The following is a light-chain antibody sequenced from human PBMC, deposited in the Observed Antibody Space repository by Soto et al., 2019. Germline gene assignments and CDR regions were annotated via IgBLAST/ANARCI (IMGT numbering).Light chain of an antibody. CDR2: GNF. V-gene: IGLV1-40*01. J-gene: IGLJ2*01. CDR3: QSYDRSLSAVV. Sequence: QAVVTQPPSVSGAPGQRVTISCTGSSANMGAGYAVHWYQQLPGTAPKLLIYGNFIRPSGVPDRFSGSKSVTSASLAITGLQTEDEADYYCQSYDRSLSAVVFGGGTKLTVL. CDR1: SANMGAGYA.